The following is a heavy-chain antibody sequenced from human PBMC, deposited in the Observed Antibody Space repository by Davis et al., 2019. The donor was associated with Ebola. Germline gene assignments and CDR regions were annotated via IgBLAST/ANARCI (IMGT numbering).Heavy chain of an antibody. CDR3: ARGRGSWYVYYYGMDV. CDR2: ISASGGSI. J-gene: IGHJ6*02. CDR1: GFTFSDYA. V-gene: IGHV3-23*01. D-gene: IGHD6-13*01. Sequence: GESLKISCVVSGFTFSDYAMAWVRQAPGKGPEWVSIISASGGSIDHADSVKGRFTISRDNSKNTLYLQMNSLRAEDTAVYYCARGRGSWYVYYYGMDVWGQGTTVTVSS.